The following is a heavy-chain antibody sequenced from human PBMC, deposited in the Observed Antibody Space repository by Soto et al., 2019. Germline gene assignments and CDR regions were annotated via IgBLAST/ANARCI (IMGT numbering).Heavy chain of an antibody. J-gene: IGHJ4*02. CDR2: INNSGTF. CDR3: ARACYDSWSGYFDY. D-gene: IGHD3-3*01. V-gene: IGHV4-34*01. Sequence: SDTLSPTYAVNGGSFSGYYWSWIRQPPGKGLEWIGEINNSGTFHYKPSLKSRVTISVDTSVNQFSLRLTSVTAADTAVYYCARACYDSWSGYFDYWGQGTLVTVS. CDR1: GGSFSGYY.